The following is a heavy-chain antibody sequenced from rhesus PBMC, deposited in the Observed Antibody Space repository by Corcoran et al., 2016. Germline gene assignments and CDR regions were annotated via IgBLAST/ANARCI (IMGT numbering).Heavy chain of an antibody. CDR1: GGPISSGYYF. Sequence: QVQLQESGPGLVKPSETLYLTCAVSGGPISSGYYFWSWTRQPPGKGLEWIGYITYSGNTSYNPSLKSRVTISRDTSKNQFSLKLSSVTAADTAVYCCARDEGYSGSYYWGQGVLVTVSS. D-gene: IGHD3-16*01. CDR2: ITYSGNT. V-gene: IGHV4-122*02. J-gene: IGHJ4*01. CDR3: ARDEGYSGSYY.